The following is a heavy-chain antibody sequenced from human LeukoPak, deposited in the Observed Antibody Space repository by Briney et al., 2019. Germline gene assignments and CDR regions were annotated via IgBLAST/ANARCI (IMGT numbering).Heavy chain of an antibody. D-gene: IGHD3-10*01. V-gene: IGHV1-3*01. CDR1: GYTFTSYA. CDR2: INAGNGNT. J-gene: IGHJ4*02. CDR3: ARDPPLWCGVFAS. Sequence: ASVKVSCKASGYTFTSYAMHWVRQAPGQRLEWMGWINAGNGNTKYSQKFQGRVTITRDTSASTAYMELSSLRSEDTAVCFCARDPPLWCGVFASGGRGPRVTVS.